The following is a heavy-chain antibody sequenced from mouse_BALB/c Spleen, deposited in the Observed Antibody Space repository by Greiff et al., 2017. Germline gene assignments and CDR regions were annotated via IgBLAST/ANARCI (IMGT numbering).Heavy chain of an antibody. V-gene: IGHV2-2*02. CDR3: ARNSHYYGSSYWYFDV. Sequence: VQLVESGPGLVQPSQSLSITCTVSGFSLTSYGVHWVRQSPGKGLEWLGVIWSGGSTDYNAAFISRLSISKDNSKSQVFFKMNSLQANDTAIYYCARNSHYYGSSYWYFDVWGAGTTVTVSS. CDR1: GFSLTSYG. J-gene: IGHJ1*01. CDR2: IWSGGST. D-gene: IGHD1-1*01.